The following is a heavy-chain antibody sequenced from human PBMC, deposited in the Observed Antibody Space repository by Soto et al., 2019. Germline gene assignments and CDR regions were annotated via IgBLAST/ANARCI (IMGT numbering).Heavy chain of an antibody. D-gene: IGHD2-15*01. Sequence: QVQLQESGPGLVKPSQTLSLICSVSGGSINSGTSYWTWIRQHPGKGLEWIGYMYYSGSTYYKPSLGCRLTISVDTSKNQFALNLNSVTAADTAVYYCARARGRSCSGGTCYVWLDPWGQGTLVTVSS. J-gene: IGHJ5*02. CDR2: MYYSGST. CDR3: ARARGRSCSGGTCYVWLDP. CDR1: GGSINSGTSY. V-gene: IGHV4-31*03.